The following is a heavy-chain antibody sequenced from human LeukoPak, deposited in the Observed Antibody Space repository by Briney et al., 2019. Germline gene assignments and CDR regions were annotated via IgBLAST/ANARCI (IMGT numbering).Heavy chain of an antibody. Sequence: GSLRLSCAASGFTFSSYSMNWVRQAPGKGLEWVSSISSSSSYIYYADSVKGRFTISRDNAKNSLYLQMNSLRAEDTALYYCAKSSPPRGAFDIWGQGTMVTVSS. CDR1: GFTFSSYS. V-gene: IGHV3-21*04. CDR2: ISSSSSYI. CDR3: AKSSPPRGAFDI. J-gene: IGHJ3*02. D-gene: IGHD3-16*02.